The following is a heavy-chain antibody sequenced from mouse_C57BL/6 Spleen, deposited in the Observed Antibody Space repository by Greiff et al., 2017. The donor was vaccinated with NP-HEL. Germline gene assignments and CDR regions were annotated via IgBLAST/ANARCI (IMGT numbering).Heavy chain of an antibody. D-gene: IGHD2-4*01. Sequence: DVQLVESGGGLVKPGGSLKLSCAASGFTFSDYGMHWVRQAPEKGLEWVAYISSGSSTIYYADTVKGRFTISRDNAKNTLFLQMTSLRSEDTAMYYCARPYYYDLPYYFDYWGQGTTLTVSS. V-gene: IGHV5-17*01. J-gene: IGHJ2*01. CDR3: ARPYYYDLPYYFDY. CDR2: ISSGSSTI. CDR1: GFTFSDYG.